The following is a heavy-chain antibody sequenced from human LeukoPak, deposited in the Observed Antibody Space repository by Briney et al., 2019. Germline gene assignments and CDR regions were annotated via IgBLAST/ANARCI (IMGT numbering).Heavy chain of an antibody. D-gene: IGHD6-13*01. Sequence: GGSLRLSCAASGFIFSDYSMSWIRQAPGKGLEWVSYISTHSTYTHYADSVKGRFTISRDNAQQSLYLQMNSLRDEDTAVYYCARGRGAAAGARIFDYWGQGTLVTVSS. CDR1: GFIFSDYS. CDR3: ARGRGAAAGARIFDY. J-gene: IGHJ4*02. V-gene: IGHV3-11*06. CDR2: ISTHSTYT.